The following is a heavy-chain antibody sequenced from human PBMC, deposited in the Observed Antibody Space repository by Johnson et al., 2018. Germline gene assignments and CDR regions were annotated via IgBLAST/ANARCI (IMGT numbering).Heavy chain of an antibody. CDR1: GFTFDDYA. Sequence: VQLVHSGGGLVQPGRSLRLSCAASGFTFDDYAMHWVRQAPGKGLEWVSGISWNSGSIGYADSVTGRFTISRANAKNSLYLQMNSLRDEDTALYYGAKASSPLRVPYVDYGMDVWGQGSTVTVSS. J-gene: IGHJ6*02. CDR3: AKASSPLRVPYVDYGMDV. D-gene: IGHD2-21*02. CDR2: ISWNSGSI. V-gene: IGHV3-9*01.